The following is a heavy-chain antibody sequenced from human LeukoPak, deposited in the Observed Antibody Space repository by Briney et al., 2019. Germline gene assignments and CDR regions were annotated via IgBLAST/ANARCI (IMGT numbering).Heavy chain of an antibody. CDR3: ARDPLGDYAFDY. J-gene: IGHJ4*02. D-gene: IGHD4-17*01. CDR2: IYYSGST. V-gene: IGHV4-59*01. CDR1: GGSISSYY. Sequence: PSETLSLTCTVSGGSISSYYWSWIRQPPGKGLEWIGYIYYSGSTNYNPSLKSRVTISVDTSKNQFSLKLSSVTAADTAVYYCARDPLGDYAFDYWGQGTLVAVSS.